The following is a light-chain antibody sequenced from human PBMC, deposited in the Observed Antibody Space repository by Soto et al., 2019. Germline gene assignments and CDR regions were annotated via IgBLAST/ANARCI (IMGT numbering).Light chain of an antibody. CDR2: EGS. J-gene: IGLJ1*01. CDR3: CSYAGSSTDV. CDR1: SSDVGSYNL. Sequence: QSALTQPASVSGSPGQSITISCTGTSSDVGSYNLVSWYQQHPGKAPKLMISEGSKRPSGFSNRFSGSKSGNTASLTISGLQAEDEADYYCCSYAGSSTDVFGTGTKLTVL. V-gene: IGLV2-23*01.